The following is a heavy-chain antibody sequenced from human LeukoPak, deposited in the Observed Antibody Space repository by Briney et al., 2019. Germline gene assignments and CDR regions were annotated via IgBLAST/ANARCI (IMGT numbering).Heavy chain of an antibody. V-gene: IGHV4-39*01. J-gene: IGHJ3*02. CDR1: GGSISSSSYY. CDR3: ARADASLDAFDI. CDR2: IYYSGST. Sequence: PSETLSLTCTVSGGSISSSSYYWGWIRQPPGKGLGWIGSIYYSGSTYYNPSLKSRVTISVDTSKNQFSLKLSSVTAADTAVYYCARADASLDAFDIWGQGTMVTVSS.